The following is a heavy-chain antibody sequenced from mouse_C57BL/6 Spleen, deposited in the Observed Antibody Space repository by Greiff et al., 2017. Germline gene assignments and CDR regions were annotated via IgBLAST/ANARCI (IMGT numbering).Heavy chain of an antibody. CDR2: IDPSDSYT. CDR1: GYTFTSYW. D-gene: IGHD1-1*01. J-gene: IGHJ2*01. CDR3: ARCYYGSSPYFGY. Sequence: QVQLQQPGAELVKPGASVKLSCKASGYTFTSYWMQWVKQRPGQGLEWIGEIDPSDSYTNYNQKFKGKATLTVDTSSSTAYMQLSSLTSEDSAVYYCARCYYGSSPYFGYWGQGTTLTVSS. V-gene: IGHV1-50*01.